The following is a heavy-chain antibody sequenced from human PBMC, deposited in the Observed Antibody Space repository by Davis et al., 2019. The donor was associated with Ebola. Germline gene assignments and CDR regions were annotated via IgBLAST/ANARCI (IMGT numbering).Heavy chain of an antibody. J-gene: IGHJ4*02. CDR2: ITGSGGGT. V-gene: IGHV3-23*01. D-gene: IGHD1-14*01. Sequence: GSLRLSCAASGFTFTTFAMNWVRQAPGKGLEWVSSITGSGGGTHYGDSVKGRFTVSRDNSKKTVFLQMNSLRAEDTAVYYCARGSLTVTGTLDFWGQGTPVTVSS. CDR1: GFTFTTFA. CDR3: ARGSLTVTGTLDF.